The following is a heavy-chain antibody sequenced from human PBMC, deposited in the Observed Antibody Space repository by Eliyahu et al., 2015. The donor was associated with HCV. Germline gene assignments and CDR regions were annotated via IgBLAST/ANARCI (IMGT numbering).Heavy chain of an antibody. V-gene: IGHV2-70*04. CDR2: IDWDDDK. CDR1: EFSLSASGMR. Sequence: VKPTQTLTLTCTFSEFSLSASGMRVSWIRQPPGKALEWLARIDWDDDKFYRTSLKTRLTISKDTSKNQVVLTMTNMDPVDTATYYCALTIAAAGYFYYSMDVWGQGTTVTVSS. CDR3: ALTIAAAGYFYYSMDV. J-gene: IGHJ6*02. D-gene: IGHD6-13*01.